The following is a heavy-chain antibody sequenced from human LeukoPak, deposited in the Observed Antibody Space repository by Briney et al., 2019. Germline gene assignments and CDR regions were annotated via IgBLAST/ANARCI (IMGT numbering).Heavy chain of an antibody. J-gene: IGHJ4*02. CDR2: IKQDGSEK. CDR3: AGALGIGQEY. CDR1: GFTFSIYW. Sequence: GGSLRLSCAASGFTFSIYWMSWVRQAPGKGLEWVANIKQDGSEKYYVDSGKGRFTISRDNDKKSLYLKMNSLRAEDTAVYYCAGALGIGQEYWGQGTLVTVSS. V-gene: IGHV3-7*04. D-gene: IGHD3-16*01.